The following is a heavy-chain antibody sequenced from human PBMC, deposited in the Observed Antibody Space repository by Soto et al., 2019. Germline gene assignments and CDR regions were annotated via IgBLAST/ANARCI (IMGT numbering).Heavy chain of an antibody. J-gene: IGHJ6*02. V-gene: IGHV3-11*06. D-gene: IGHD2-15*01. CDR2: ISSSSSYT. CDR3: ARQCSGGSCYPIGYY. Sequence: LRLSCAASGFTFSDYYMSWIRQAPGKGLEWVSYISSSSSYTNYADSVKGRFTISRDNAKNSLYLQMNSLRAEDTAVYYCARQCSGGSCYPIGYYWGQGTTVTVSS. CDR1: GFTFSDYY.